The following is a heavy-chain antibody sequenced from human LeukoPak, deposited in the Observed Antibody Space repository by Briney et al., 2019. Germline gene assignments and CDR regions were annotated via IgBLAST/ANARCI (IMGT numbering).Heavy chain of an antibody. CDR2: IYTSGST. V-gene: IGHV4-4*09. Sequence: PSETLSLTCTVSGGSISSYYWSWIRQPPGKGLEWIGYIYTSGSTNYNPSLKSRVTISVDTSKNQFSLKLSSVTAADTAVYYCARRILTGYYKDAFDIWGKGTMVTVSS. J-gene: IGHJ3*02. CDR1: GGSISSYY. D-gene: IGHD3-9*01. CDR3: ARRILTGYYKDAFDI.